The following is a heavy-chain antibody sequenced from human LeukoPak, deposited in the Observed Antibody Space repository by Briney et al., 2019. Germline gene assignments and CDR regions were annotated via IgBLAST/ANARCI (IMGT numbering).Heavy chain of an antibody. J-gene: IGHJ3*02. CDR1: GLTVNSNY. CDR3: AKDLYSGYSPRVFDI. D-gene: IGHD5-12*01. V-gene: IGHV3-53*01. Sequence: GGSLRLSCVASGLTVNSNYMSWVRQAPGKGLEWVSAIYSGGATYYADSVKGRFTVSRDDSKNTLYLQMYRLRAEDTAMYYCAKDLYSGYSPRVFDIWGQGTMVTVSS. CDR2: IYSGGAT.